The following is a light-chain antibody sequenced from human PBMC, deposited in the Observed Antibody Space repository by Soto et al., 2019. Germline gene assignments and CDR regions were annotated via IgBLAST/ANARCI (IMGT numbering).Light chain of an antibody. CDR1: QSVSGH. Sequence: EIVMTQSPATLSVSPGERAALSCRASQSVSGHLAWYQQKPGQAPRLLIYRASTRATGLPARFSGSGSGTEFTLTLSSLQSEDFAVYYCQQYNDWPLTFGGGTKVEIK. CDR3: QQYNDWPLT. J-gene: IGKJ4*01. CDR2: RAS. V-gene: IGKV3-15*01.